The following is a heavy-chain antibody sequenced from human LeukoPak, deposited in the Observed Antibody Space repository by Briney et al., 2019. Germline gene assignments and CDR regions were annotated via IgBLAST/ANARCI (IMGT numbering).Heavy chain of an antibody. CDR1: GFTFSSYA. Sequence: GGSLRLSCAASGFTFSSYAMSWVRQAPGKGLEWVSPISGSGGSTYYADSVKGRFTISRDNSKNTLYLQMNSLRAEDTAVYYCAKARAYGGNSYYYYGMDVWGQGTTVTVSS. D-gene: IGHD4-23*01. J-gene: IGHJ6*02. CDR3: AKARAYGGNSYYYYGMDV. CDR2: ISGSGGST. V-gene: IGHV3-23*01.